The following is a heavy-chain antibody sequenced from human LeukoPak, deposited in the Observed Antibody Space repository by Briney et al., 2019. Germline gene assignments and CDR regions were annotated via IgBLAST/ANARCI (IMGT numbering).Heavy chain of an antibody. J-gene: IGHJ5*02. Sequence: SVKVSCKASGGTFSSYAISWVRQAPGQGLEWMGGIIPIFGTANYAQKFQGRVTMTRDTSTSTVYMELSSLRSEDTAVYYCARDLRDQKSRWFDPWGQGTLVTVSS. V-gene: IGHV1-69*05. D-gene: IGHD3-16*01. CDR3: ARDLRDQKSRWFDP. CDR2: IIPIFGTA. CDR1: GGTFSSYA.